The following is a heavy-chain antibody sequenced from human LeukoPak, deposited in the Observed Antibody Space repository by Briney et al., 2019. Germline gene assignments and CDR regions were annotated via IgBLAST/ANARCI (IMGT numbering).Heavy chain of an antibody. CDR1: GFTFSSYS. J-gene: IGHJ6*03. V-gene: IGHV3-48*04. CDR3: ARESHYYYMDV. CDR2: ISSSSSTI. Sequence: GGSLRLSCAASGFTFSSYSMNWVRQAPGKGLEWVSYISSSSSTIYYADSVKGRFTISRDNAKNSLYLQMNSLRAEDTAVYYCARESHYYYMDVWGKGTTVTVSS.